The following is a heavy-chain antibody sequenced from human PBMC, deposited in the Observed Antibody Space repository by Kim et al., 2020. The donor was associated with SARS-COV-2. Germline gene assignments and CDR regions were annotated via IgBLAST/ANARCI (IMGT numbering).Heavy chain of an antibody. V-gene: IGHV3-23*01. J-gene: IGHJ4*02. Sequence: YADSVKGRFTISRDNSRNTLFLQMNSLRADNTAEYYCAKGGGATKYFYDSWGQGTLVTVSS. CDR3: AKGGGATKYFYDS. D-gene: IGHD1-26*01.